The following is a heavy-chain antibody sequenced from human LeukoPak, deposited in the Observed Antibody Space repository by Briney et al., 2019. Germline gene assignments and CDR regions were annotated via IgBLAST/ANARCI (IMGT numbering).Heavy chain of an antibody. J-gene: IGHJ4*02. Sequence: ASVKVSCKASGYTFTGYYMHWVRQAPGQGLEWMGWINPNSGGTNYAQKFQGRVTMTRDTSISTAYMELSRLRSDDTAVYYRARVRSDYYDSSGYYLDDEFDYWGQGTLVTVSS. CDR2: INPNSGGT. D-gene: IGHD3-22*01. CDR3: ARVRSDYYDSSGYYLDDEFDY. V-gene: IGHV1-2*02. CDR1: GYTFTGYY.